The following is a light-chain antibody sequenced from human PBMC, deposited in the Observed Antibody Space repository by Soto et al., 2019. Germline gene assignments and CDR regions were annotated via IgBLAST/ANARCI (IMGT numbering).Light chain of an antibody. J-gene: IGLJ2*01. CDR2: EVT. Sequence: QSALTQPASVSGSPGQSITISCTGTSSDVGGYNSVSWYQHHPGNVPRLLIYEVTYRPSGVPSRFSGSRSGNTASLTISGLQPEDEADYYCSSYTSSITLLIFGGGTKLTVL. V-gene: IGLV2-14*01. CDR3: SSYTSSITLLI. CDR1: SSDVGGYNS.